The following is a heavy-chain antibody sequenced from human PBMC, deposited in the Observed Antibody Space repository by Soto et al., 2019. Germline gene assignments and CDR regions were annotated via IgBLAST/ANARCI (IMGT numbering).Heavy chain of an antibody. CDR1: GFTFSTYW. CDR3: AREFGNTILPLDY. Sequence: GGFLRLSCAASGFTFSTYWMHWVRQTPGKGLVWVSRVNGDGTSTAYADSVRGRFTISRDNAKNTVSLEMSSLRDEDTAVYYCAREFGNTILPLDYWGQGTLVTVSS. J-gene: IGHJ4*02. CDR2: VNGDGTST. V-gene: IGHV3-74*01. D-gene: IGHD2-15*01.